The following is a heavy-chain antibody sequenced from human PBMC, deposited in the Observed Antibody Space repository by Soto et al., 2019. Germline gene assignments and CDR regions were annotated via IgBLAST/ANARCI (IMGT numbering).Heavy chain of an antibody. Sequence: PSEPLSLTCTVSGGSISSGGYYWYWIRQHPGKGLEWIGYIYYSGTTYYNPSLKSRVTISVDTSKNQFSLKLSSVTAADTAVYYCAASCVACGGFNYYGMDVWGQGTTVTVSS. CDR3: AASCVACGGFNYYGMDV. CDR2: IYYSGTT. CDR1: GGSISSGGYY. J-gene: IGHJ6*02. D-gene: IGHD2-21*01. V-gene: IGHV4-31*03.